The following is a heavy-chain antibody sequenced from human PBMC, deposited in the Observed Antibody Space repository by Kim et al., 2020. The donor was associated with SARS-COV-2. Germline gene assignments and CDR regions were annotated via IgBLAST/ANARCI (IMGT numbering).Heavy chain of an antibody. V-gene: IGHV4-61*02. J-gene: IGHJ4*02. CDR3: ASASDYGPSRTIFDS. CDR1: GGSISSHNYY. Sequence: SETLSLTCTVSGGSISSHNYYWSWIRQPAGKGLEWIGRVYTSGGTNYNSSLKSRVTFSIDPSKNQFSLKLTSVTAADTAVYYCASASDYGPSRTIFDSWGPGTLVTVSS. D-gene: IGHD4-17*01. CDR2: VYTSGGT.